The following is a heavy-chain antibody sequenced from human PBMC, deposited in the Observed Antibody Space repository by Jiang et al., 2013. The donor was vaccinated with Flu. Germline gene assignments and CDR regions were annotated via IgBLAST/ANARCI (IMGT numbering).Heavy chain of an antibody. CDR3: ARKAFNGINRVDLPGFDP. D-gene: IGHD2/OR15-2a*01. Sequence: KPSETLSLTCTVSGYSXNSDSYWGWIRQPPGKGLEWIGTINHGGIIYYNPSLTSRVTVSLDTSKNQFSLRLNSVTAADTAFYYCARKAFNGINRVDLPGFDPWGQGTLVTVSS. CDR1: GYSXNSDSY. CDR2: INHGGII. V-gene: IGHV4-38-2*02. J-gene: IGHJ5*02.